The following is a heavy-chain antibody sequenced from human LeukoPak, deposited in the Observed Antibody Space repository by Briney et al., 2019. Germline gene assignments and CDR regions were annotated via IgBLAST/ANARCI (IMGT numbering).Heavy chain of an antibody. J-gene: IGHJ4*02. CDR3: ATASGSWYRYYFDC. Sequence: PGGSLRLACAAAGFTFSNYEVNWVRQAPGKGLEWLSYISSTSNMIYYADSVRGRFTISRDNAENSLYLQMNSLRAQDTAVYYCATASGSWYRYYFDCWARGTLLTVS. CDR1: GFTFSNYE. CDR2: ISSTSNMI. V-gene: IGHV3-48*03. D-gene: IGHD6-13*01.